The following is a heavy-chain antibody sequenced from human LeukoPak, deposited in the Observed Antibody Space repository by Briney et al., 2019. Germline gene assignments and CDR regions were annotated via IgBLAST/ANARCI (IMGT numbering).Heavy chain of an antibody. CDR3: AICYYDSSAYYSPFDY. Sequence: GASVKVSCKASGYTFTSYAMNWVRQAPGQGLEWMGWINTNTGNPTYAQGFTGRFVFSLDTSVSTAYLQISSLKAEDTAVYYCAICYYDSSAYYSPFDYWGQGTLVTVSS. D-gene: IGHD3-22*01. CDR1: GYTFTSYA. J-gene: IGHJ4*02. V-gene: IGHV7-4-1*02. CDR2: INTNTGNP.